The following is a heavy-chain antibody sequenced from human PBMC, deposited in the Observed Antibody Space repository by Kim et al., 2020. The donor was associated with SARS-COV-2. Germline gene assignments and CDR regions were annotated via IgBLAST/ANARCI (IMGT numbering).Heavy chain of an antibody. V-gene: IGHV4-59*01. D-gene: IGHD3-22*01. Sequence: YNPPLRGRVTISVDTSKNQFSLKLSSVTAADTAVYYCARAPYDSSGYYHYWGQGTLVTVSS. J-gene: IGHJ4*02. CDR3: ARAPYDSSGYYHY.